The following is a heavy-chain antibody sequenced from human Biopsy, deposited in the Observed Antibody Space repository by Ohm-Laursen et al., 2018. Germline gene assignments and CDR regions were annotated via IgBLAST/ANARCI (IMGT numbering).Heavy chain of an antibody. J-gene: IGHJ6*02. Sequence: GTLSLTCAVNGDSSSGYFWNWIRQPPGKGLEWIGEINQSGSTKYNPSLKRRATLSADPSNSQFSLRLTSVTAADTAIYYCARGSGYFKLDVWGQGTTVTVSS. CDR3: ARGSGYFKLDV. V-gene: IGHV4-34*01. CDR2: INQSGST. D-gene: IGHD6-25*01. CDR1: GDSSSGYF.